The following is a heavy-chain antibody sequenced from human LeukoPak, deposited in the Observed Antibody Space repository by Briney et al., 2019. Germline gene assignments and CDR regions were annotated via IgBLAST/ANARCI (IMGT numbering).Heavy chain of an antibody. D-gene: IGHD6-19*01. CDR2: INPSGGST. J-gene: IGHJ4*02. V-gene: IGHV1-46*01. CDR3: ARDLSTAVAAQGRGDY. Sequence: ASVKVSCKASGYTFTSYYMHWVRHAPGQGLEWMGIINPSGGSTSYAQKFQGRVTMTRDTSTSTVYMELSSLRSEDTAVYYCARDLSTAVAAQGRGDYWGQGTLVTVSS. CDR1: GYTFTSYY.